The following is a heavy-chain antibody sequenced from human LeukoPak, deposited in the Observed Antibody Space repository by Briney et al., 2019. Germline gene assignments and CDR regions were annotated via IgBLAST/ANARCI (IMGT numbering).Heavy chain of an antibody. CDR1: GGTFSSYA. J-gene: IGHJ4*02. V-gene: IGHV1-69*06. CDR3: ARASITMVRDAPPPYYFDY. D-gene: IGHD3-10*01. CDR2: IIPIFGTA. Sequence: GASVKVSCKASGGTFSSYAISWVRQAPGQGLEWMGGIIPIFGTANYAQKFQGRVTITADKSTSTAYMELSSLRSEDTAVYYCARASITMVRDAPPPYYFDYWGQGTLVTVSS.